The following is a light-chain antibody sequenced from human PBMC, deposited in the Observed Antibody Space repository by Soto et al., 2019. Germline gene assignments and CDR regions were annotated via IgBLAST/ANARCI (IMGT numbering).Light chain of an antibody. CDR1: QSIDNF. CDR3: QQYTSYSS. J-gene: IGKJ1*01. CDR2: KAS. Sequence: DIQMTQSPSSLSASVGDRVTITCRPSQSIDNFLNWYQQKPGKAPKVLIYKASSLESGVPSRFSGSGSGTEFTFTISSLQPDDFATYYCQQYTSYSSFGQGTKVDLK. V-gene: IGKV1-5*03.